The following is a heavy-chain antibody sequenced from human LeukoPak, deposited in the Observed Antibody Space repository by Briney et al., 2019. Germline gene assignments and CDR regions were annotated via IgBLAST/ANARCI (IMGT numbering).Heavy chain of an antibody. CDR2: TYYRSKWSN. CDR1: GDSVSSNSAA. Sequence: SQTLSLTCVISGDSVSSNSAAWSWIRQSPSRGLEWLGRTYYRSKWSNDYAVSVKSRITINPDTSKNQFSLQLNSVTPADTAVYYCAGGIAAAGLPNWGQGTLVTVSS. V-gene: IGHV6-1*01. J-gene: IGHJ4*02. D-gene: IGHD6-13*01. CDR3: AGGIAAAGLPN.